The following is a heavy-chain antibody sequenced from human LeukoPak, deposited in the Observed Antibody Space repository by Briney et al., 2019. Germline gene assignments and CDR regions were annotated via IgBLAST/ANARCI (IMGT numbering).Heavy chain of an antibody. D-gene: IGHD3-22*01. J-gene: IGHJ4*02. V-gene: IGHV1-2*02. Sequence: ASVKVSCKASAYTFTDYYIHWVRQAPGQGLEWMGWINPNSGGTNYAQKFQGRVTMTRDTSISTAYMELSRLRSDDTAVYYCARDSANYYDSSEEGDYWGQGTLVTVSS. CDR3: ARDSANYYDSSEEGDY. CDR2: INPNSGGT. CDR1: AYTFTDYY.